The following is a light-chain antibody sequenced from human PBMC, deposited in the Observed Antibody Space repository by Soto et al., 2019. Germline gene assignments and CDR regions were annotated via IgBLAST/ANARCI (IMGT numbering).Light chain of an antibody. V-gene: IGLV1-40*01. CDR3: QAYDDSLTAFV. CDR2: GNR. J-gene: IGLJ3*02. Sequence: QLVLTQPPSVSGAPGQRVTISCTGTNSNLGAGYDVPWYQQLPGAAPKLVIFGNRNRPSGVPERFSGSKSGTSASLAITGLQAEDEADYYCQAYDDSLTAFVFGGGTKLTVL. CDR1: NSNLGAGYD.